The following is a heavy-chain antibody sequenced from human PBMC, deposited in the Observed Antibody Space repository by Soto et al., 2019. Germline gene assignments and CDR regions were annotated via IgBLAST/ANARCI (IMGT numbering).Heavy chain of an antibody. CDR2: IIPIFGTA. CDR3: ARERVLELEPGYYYYYGMDV. Sequence: GASVKVSCKASGGTFSSYAISWVRQAPGQGLEWMGGIIPIFGTANYAQKFQGRVTITADESTSTAYMELSSLRSEDTAVYYCARERVLELEPGYYYYYGMDVWGQGTTVTVSS. CDR1: GGTFSSYA. V-gene: IGHV1-69*13. D-gene: IGHD1-1*01. J-gene: IGHJ6*02.